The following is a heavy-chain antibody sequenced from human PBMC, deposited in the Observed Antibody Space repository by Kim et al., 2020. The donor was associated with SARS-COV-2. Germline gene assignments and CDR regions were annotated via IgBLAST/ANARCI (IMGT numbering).Heavy chain of an antibody. CDR3: ARAAYSSSWYRVRDFQH. CDR1: GYTFTSYY. D-gene: IGHD6-13*01. CDR2: INPSGGST. J-gene: IGHJ1*01. Sequence: ASVKVSCKASGYTFTSYYMHWVRQAPGQGLEWMGIINPSGGSTSYAQKFQGRVTMTRDTSTSTVYMELSSLRSEDTAVYYCARAAYSSSWYRVRDFQHWGQGTLVTVSS. V-gene: IGHV1-46*01.